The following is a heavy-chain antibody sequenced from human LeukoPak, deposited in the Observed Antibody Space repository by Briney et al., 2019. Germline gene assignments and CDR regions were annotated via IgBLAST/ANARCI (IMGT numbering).Heavy chain of an antibody. V-gene: IGHV3-7*01. Sequence: GGSLRLSCAASGFTFSNYWMSWVRQAPGKGLEWVANIKQDGSEKYYVDSVKGRFTISRDNAKNPLYLQMDSLRAEDTAVYYCAGLSTAVAAGDYWGQGTLVTVSS. CDR1: GFTFSNYW. CDR2: IKQDGSEK. J-gene: IGHJ4*02. D-gene: IGHD6-19*01. CDR3: AGLSTAVAAGDY.